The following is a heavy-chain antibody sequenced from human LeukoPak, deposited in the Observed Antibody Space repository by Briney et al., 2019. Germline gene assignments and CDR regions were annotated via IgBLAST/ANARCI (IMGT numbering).Heavy chain of an antibody. J-gene: IGHJ3*02. CDR3: ARVEFGSYGGIDI. CDR1: GGSISSYY. CDR2: INHGGST. Sequence: SETLSLTCTVSGGSISSYYWSWIRQPPGKGLEWIGEINHGGSTTYNPSLQSRVTMSVDTSKNQFSLKLSSVTAADTAVYYCARVEFGSYGGIDIWGQGTMVTVSS. V-gene: IGHV4-34*01. D-gene: IGHD4-23*01.